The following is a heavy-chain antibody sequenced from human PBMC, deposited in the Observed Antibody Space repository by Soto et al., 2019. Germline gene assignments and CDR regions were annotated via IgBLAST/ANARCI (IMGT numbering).Heavy chain of an antibody. Sequence: SETLSLTCAVYGGSIKGYYWAWIRQPPGKGLEWIGEINHSGSTNYNPSLKSRVTISVDTSKNQFSLKLSSVTAADTAVYYCARERRVRYGMDVWGQGTTVTVSS. J-gene: IGHJ6*02. CDR1: GGSIKGYY. CDR3: ARERRVRYGMDV. CDR2: INHSGST. V-gene: IGHV4-34*01.